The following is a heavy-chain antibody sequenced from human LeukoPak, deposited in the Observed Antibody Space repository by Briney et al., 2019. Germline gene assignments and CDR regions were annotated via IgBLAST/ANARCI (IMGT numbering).Heavy chain of an antibody. D-gene: IGHD5-12*01. Sequence: ASVKVSCKASGYTFTGYYMHWVRQATGQGLEWMGWINPNSGDTNYAQKFQGRVTMTRDTSISTAYMELSRLRSDDTAVYYCARPKWLRSSSYAFDIWGQGTMVTVSS. CDR1: GYTFTGYY. J-gene: IGHJ3*02. CDR2: INPNSGDT. V-gene: IGHV1-2*02. CDR3: ARPKWLRSSSYAFDI.